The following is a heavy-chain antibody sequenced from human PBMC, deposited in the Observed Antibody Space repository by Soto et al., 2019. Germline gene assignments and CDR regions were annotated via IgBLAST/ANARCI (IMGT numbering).Heavy chain of an antibody. Sequence: QVQLVESGGGVVQPGRSLILSCAASGFTLTNSGMHWVRQAPGKGLEWVAMISYDGSQEHFIDSVKGRFTISRDNSKNTLYLQINSLRPEDTAVYYCAKDLYSSGWYNYFDPWGQGTLVTVSS. V-gene: IGHV3-30*18. CDR2: ISYDGSQE. J-gene: IGHJ5*02. CDR1: GFTLTNSG. CDR3: AKDLYSSGWYNYFDP. D-gene: IGHD6-19*01.